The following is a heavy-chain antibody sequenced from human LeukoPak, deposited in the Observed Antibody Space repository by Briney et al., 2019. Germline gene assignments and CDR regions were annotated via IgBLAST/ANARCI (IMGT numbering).Heavy chain of an antibody. CDR1: GGSISYYY. Sequence: PSETLSLTCTVSGGSISYYYWSWIRQPPGKGLEWIGYIYYSGSTNYNPSLKSRVTISVDTSKSQFSLKLSSVTAADTAVYYCARQRSGTYYHDSSGYYYLDYWGQGTLVTVSS. CDR3: ARQRSGTYYHDSSGYYYLDY. D-gene: IGHD3-22*01. V-gene: IGHV4-59*08. J-gene: IGHJ4*02. CDR2: IYYSGST.